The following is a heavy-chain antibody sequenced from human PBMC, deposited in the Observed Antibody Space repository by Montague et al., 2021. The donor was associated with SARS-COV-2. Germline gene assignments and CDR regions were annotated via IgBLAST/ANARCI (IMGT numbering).Heavy chain of an antibody. J-gene: IGHJ3*02. Sequence: SETLSLTCTVSGGSISSSSYYWGWLCQPPGKGLVGIGNNFYSGSTYYNTSLQSPVTISVDTSKNQFSLRLSSVTAADTAVYYCARLPYFYDSTHSFDIWGQGTMVTVSS. V-gene: IGHV4-39*01. CDR1: GGSISSSSYY. D-gene: IGHD3-22*01. CDR3: ARLPYFYDSTHSFDI. CDR2: NFYSGST.